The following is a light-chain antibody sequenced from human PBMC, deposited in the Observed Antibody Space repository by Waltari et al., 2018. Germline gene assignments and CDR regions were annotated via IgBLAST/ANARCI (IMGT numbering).Light chain of an antibody. CDR3: AAWDDNLIGAV. CDR1: SSHLGRKN. V-gene: IGLV1-47*01. Sequence: QSVLTQPPSASGTPGQSVTIPCSGTSSHLGRKNVFWYPQPPGTAPKLLISQTNQRPSGVPDRFSGSKSGTSASLAISGLRSEDEADYYCAAWDDNLIGAVFGGGTQLTVL. J-gene: IGLJ7*01. CDR2: QTN.